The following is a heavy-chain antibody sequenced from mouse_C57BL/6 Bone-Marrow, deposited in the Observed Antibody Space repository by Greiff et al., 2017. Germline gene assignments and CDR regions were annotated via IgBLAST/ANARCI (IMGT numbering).Heavy chain of an antibody. CDR1: GFTFSDYG. CDR2: ISSGSSTI. CDR3: ARLASYSFDY. J-gene: IGHJ2*01. V-gene: IGHV5-17*01. Sequence: EVKLVESGGGLVKPGESLTLSCAASGFTFSDYGMHWVRQAPEKGLEWVAYISSGSSTIYYADTVKGRFTISRDNANNTLFLQMTSLRSEDTAMYYCARLASYSFDYWGQGTTLTVSS.